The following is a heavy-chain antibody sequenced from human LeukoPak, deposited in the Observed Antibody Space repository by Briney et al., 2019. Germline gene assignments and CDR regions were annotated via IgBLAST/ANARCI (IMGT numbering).Heavy chain of an antibody. J-gene: IGHJ5*02. CDR2: MYYSGST. D-gene: IGHD3-10*01. V-gene: IGHV4-39*01. CDR1: GGSISSSSYF. Sequence: SETLSPTCTVSGGSISSSSYFWGWIRQPPGKGLAWIGSMYYSGSTYYNPPLKSRVTISVDTSKNQFSLKLSSVTAADTAVYYCGTYGSGSYFRAPWGQGTLVTVSS. CDR3: GTYGSGSYFRAP.